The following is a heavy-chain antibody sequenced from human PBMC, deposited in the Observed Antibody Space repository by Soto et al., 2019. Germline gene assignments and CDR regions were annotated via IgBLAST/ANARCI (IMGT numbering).Heavy chain of an antibody. Sequence: ASVKVSCKVSGYTLTELSMHWVRQAPGKGLEWMGGFDPEDGETIYAQKFQGRVTMTEDTSTDTAYMELSSLRSEDTAVYYCARSYDFWSGYSDNWFDPWGQGTLVTVS. D-gene: IGHD3-3*01. CDR3: ARSYDFWSGYSDNWFDP. J-gene: IGHJ5*02. V-gene: IGHV1-24*01. CDR1: GYTLTELS. CDR2: FDPEDGET.